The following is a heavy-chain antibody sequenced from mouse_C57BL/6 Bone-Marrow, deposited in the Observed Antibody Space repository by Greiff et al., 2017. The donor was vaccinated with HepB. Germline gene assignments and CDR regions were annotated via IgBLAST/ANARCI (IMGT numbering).Heavy chain of an antibody. CDR1: GFTFSSYG. Sequence: DVKLQESGGDLVKPGGSLKLSCAASGFTFSSYGMSWVRQTPDKRLEWVATISSGGSYTYYPDSVKGRFTISRDNAKNTLYLQMSSLKSEDTAMYYCARDYYYGSSYLYWGQGTLVTVSA. D-gene: IGHD1-1*01. CDR3: ARDYYYGSSYLY. CDR2: ISSGGSYT. J-gene: IGHJ3*01. V-gene: IGHV5-6*02.